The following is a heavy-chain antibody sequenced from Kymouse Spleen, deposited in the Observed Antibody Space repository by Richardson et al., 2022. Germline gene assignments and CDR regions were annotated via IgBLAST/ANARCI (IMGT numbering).Heavy chain of an antibody. CDR1: GFTFDDYA. Sequence: EVQLVESGGGLVQPGRSLRLSCAASGFTFDDYAMHWVRQAPGKGLEWVSGISWNSGSIGYADSVKGRFTISRDNAKNSLYLQMNSLRAEDTALYYCAKAYNWNSWDIWGQGTMVTVSS. V-gene: IGHV3-9*01. CDR3: AKAYNWNSWDI. J-gene: IGHJ3*02. D-gene: IGHD1-7*01. CDR2: ISWNSGSI.